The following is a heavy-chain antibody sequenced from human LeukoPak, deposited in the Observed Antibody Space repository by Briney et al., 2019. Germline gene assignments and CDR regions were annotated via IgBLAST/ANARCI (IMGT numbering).Heavy chain of an antibody. CDR1: GYTFSSYY. Sequence: GASVKVSCKASGYTFSSYYMHWVRQAPGQGLEWMGIINPSGGSTSYAQKFQGRVTITRDTSTGTVYMELSSLRSEDTAVYYCARGDYYDSKSVMGDYWGQGTLVTVSS. D-gene: IGHD3-22*01. CDR2: INPSGGST. J-gene: IGHJ4*02. V-gene: IGHV1-46*01. CDR3: ARGDYYDSKSVMGDY.